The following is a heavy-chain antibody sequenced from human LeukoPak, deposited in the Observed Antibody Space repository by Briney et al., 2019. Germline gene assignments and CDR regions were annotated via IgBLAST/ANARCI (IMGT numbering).Heavy chain of an antibody. Sequence: ASVKVSCKTSGYTFTGYDMHWVRQAPGQGLEWMGWISPNSGGTNYPQKFQGRVTMTRDTSITTAYMELSSLRSDDTAVYYCARAGVRYYYDSSGYYLDFDFWGQGTLVTVSS. J-gene: IGHJ4*02. CDR1: GYTFTGYD. CDR2: ISPNSGGT. D-gene: IGHD3-22*01. V-gene: IGHV1-2*02. CDR3: ARAGVRYYYDSSGYYLDFDF.